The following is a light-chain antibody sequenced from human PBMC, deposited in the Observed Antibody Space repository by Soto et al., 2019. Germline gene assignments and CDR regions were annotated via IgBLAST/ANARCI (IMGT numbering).Light chain of an antibody. CDR2: GAS. Sequence: TQSPSSVSASVGDRVTITCRASQGISNYLAWYPQKPGQAPRLLIYGASSRATGIPDRFSGTGSETDFTLTINRLEPEDFAVYYCQQYENSPITFGQGTRREIK. V-gene: IGKV3-20*01. J-gene: IGKJ5*01. CDR1: QGISNY. CDR3: QQYENSPIT.